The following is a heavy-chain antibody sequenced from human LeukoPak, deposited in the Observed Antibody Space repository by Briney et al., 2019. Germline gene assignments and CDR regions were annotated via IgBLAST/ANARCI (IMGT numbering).Heavy chain of an antibody. V-gene: IGHV3-23*01. CDR1: GITFSSYA. CDR2: IGGSGDKT. J-gene: IGHJ4*02. D-gene: IGHD6-19*01. Sequence: AGGSLRLSCIASGITFSSYAMTWVRQAPGKGLEWVSTIGGSGDKTFYADSVKGRFTISRDNSKNMVHLQMNSLTGEDTALYYCVRRGDASSGWGDHDFWGQGALVTVSS. CDR3: VRRGDASSGWGDHDF.